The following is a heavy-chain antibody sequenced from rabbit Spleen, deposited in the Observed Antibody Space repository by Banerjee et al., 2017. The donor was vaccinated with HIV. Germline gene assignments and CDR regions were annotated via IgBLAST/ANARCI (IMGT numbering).Heavy chain of an antibody. Sequence: QLKESGGGLVQPGGSLKLSCKASGFDFSSYYMSWVRQAPGKGLEWIGYIDLLFGTTYYASWVNGRFTISSHNAQNTLYLQLNSLTTADTATYFCVREIGSNGYHDDLWGPGTLVTVS. J-gene: IGHJ6*01. CDR3: VREIGSNGYHDDL. CDR2: IDLLFGTT. CDR1: GFDFSSYY. V-gene: IGHV1S7*01. D-gene: IGHD1-1*01.